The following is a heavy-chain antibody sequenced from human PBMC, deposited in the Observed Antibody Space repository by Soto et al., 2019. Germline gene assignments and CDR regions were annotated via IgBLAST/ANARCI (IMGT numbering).Heavy chain of an antibody. V-gene: IGHV3-30*18. D-gene: IGHD3-10*01. Sequence: GGSLRLSCAASGFTFSSYGMHWVRQAPGKGLEWVAVISYDGSNKYYADSVKGRFTISRDNSKNTLYLQMNSLRAEDTAVYYCAKGFVGSGSYFPIPRYYSGMDVWGQGATVTVSS. CDR1: GFTFSSYG. CDR3: AKGFVGSGSYFPIPRYYSGMDV. CDR2: ISYDGSNK. J-gene: IGHJ6*02.